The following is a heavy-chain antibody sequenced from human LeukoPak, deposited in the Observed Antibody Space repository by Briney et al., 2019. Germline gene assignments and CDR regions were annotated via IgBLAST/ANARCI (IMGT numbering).Heavy chain of an antibody. D-gene: IGHD6-19*01. V-gene: IGHV1-2*02. CDR1: GYMFTGYY. CDR3: ARDRRMVAGFTG. Sequence: ASVKVSCKASGYMFTGYYMHWVRQAPGQGLEWMGWINPNSGGTNYAQRFQGRVTMTRDTSISTAHMELSRLRSDDTAVYYCARDRRMVAGFTGWGQGTLVTVSS. CDR2: INPNSGGT. J-gene: IGHJ4*02.